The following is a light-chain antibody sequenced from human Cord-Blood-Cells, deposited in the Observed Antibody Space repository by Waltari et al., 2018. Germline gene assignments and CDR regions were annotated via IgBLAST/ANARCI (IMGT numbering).Light chain of an antibody. J-gene: IGKJ5*01. CDR1: QSVSSSY. V-gene: IGKV3-20*01. CDR2: GAS. CDR3: QQYGSSAIT. Sequence: EIVLTKFPGTLSLSPGERATLSCRASQSVSSSYLAWYQHKPGQAPSFLIYGASSRATGIPDSFSGSGSGTDFTLTISRLEPEYFAVYYCQQYGSSAITFGQGTRLEIK.